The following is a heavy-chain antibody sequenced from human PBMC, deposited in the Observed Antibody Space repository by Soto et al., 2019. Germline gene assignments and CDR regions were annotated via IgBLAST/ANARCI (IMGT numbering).Heavy chain of an antibody. Sequence: GGSLRLSCAASGFTFSNFGMYWVRQAPGKGLEWVAVISYDGSNKYYVESVKGRFTISRDNSKNTLYLQMNSLRAEDTAEYYCATDPTYYDFWSGYSLDYWGQGTLVTVSS. D-gene: IGHD3-3*01. CDR1: GFTFSNFG. V-gene: IGHV3-30*03. CDR2: ISYDGSNK. J-gene: IGHJ4*02. CDR3: ATDPTYYDFWSGYSLDY.